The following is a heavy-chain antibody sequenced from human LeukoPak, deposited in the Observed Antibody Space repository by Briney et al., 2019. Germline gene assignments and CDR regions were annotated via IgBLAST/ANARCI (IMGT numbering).Heavy chain of an antibody. CDR1: GFTFSSSA. J-gene: IGHJ4*02. V-gene: IGHV3-21*01. D-gene: IGHD4-23*01. Sequence: GGSLRLSCAASGFTFSSSAMSWVRQAPGKGLEWVSSITGSSNFMSYADSVKGRFTISRDNARNSLYLQMNSLRAEDTAVCYCAGDFSQSRNSDYWGQGTLVTVSS. CDR2: ITGSSNFM. CDR3: AGDFSQSRNSDY.